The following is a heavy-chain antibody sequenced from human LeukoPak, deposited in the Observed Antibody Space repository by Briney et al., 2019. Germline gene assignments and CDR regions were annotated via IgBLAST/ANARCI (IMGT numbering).Heavy chain of an antibody. Sequence: SETLSLTCAVSGGSISSSNWWSWVRQPPGKGLEWIGEIYHSGSTNYNPSLKSRVTISVVKSKNQFSLKLSSVTAADTAVYYCARLSQPYYDSSGYKFDYWGQGTLVTVSS. D-gene: IGHD3-22*01. CDR2: IYHSGST. CDR1: GGSISSSNW. J-gene: IGHJ4*02. V-gene: IGHV4-4*02. CDR3: ARLSQPYYDSSGYKFDY.